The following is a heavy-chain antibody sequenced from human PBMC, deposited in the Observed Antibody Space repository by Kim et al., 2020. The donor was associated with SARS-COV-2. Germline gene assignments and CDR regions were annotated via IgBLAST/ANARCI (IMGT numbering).Heavy chain of an antibody. V-gene: IGHV1-3*01. CDR2: INAGNGNT. Sequence: ASVKVSCKASGYTFTKYGIHWVRQAPGESPEWMGWINAGNGNTKYSQKFQDRLTISSDTSASTAYMELSSLRSEDTAVYYCARLYFYGSGSYYQSHAFDIWGHGTMVTVSS. D-gene: IGHD3-10*01. CDR1: GYTFTKYG. CDR3: ARLYFYGSGSYYQSHAFDI. J-gene: IGHJ3*02.